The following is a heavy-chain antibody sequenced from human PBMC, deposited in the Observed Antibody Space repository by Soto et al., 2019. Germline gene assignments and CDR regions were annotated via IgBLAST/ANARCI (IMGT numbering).Heavy chain of an antibody. CDR3: AKDGSHNFDY. D-gene: IGHD1-26*01. CDR1: GFTFSHYA. CDR2: MSYDGSNE. J-gene: IGHJ4*02. V-gene: IGHV3-30*18. Sequence: QVQLVESGGGVVQPGRSLRLSCAASGFTFSHYAMHWVRQAPGKGLEWVALMSYDGSNEYYADSVKGRFTISRDNSKNRLYLQMHSLRAEDTAVYYCAKDGSHNFDYWGQGTLVTVSS.